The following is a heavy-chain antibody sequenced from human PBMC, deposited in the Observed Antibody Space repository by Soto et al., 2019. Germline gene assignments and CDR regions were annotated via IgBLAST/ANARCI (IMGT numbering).Heavy chain of an antibody. Sequence: VQLVESGGGEVQPGRSLTISCAASGFTFSTYGMHWVRQTPGKGLEWVAVISYGGTNKFYSDSVKGRFTISRDNFKNTLTLQMNSLRADDTAVYSCAKDLQSYGDYDYYCYGMDVWGLGTRVTVSS. J-gene: IGHJ6*02. CDR2: ISYGGTNK. D-gene: IGHD4-17*01. CDR3: AKDLQSYGDYDYYCYGMDV. CDR1: GFTFSTYG. V-gene: IGHV3-30*18.